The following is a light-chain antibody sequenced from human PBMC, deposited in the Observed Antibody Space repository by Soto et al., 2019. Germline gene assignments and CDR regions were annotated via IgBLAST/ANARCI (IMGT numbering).Light chain of an antibody. CDR3: QQYYRPWT. CDR1: QSVLYSSNNKNY. V-gene: IGKV4-1*01. CDR2: WAS. Sequence: DIVMTQSPDSLAVSLGERATINCKSSQSVLYSSNNKNYLAWYQQKPGQPPTLLIYWASTRESGVPDRFSGSASGTDFTLTISSLQAEDVAVYYCQQYYRPWTFGQGTKVEIK. J-gene: IGKJ1*01.